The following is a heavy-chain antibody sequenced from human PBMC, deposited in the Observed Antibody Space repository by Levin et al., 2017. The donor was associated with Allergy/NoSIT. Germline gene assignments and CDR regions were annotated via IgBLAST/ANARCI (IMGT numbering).Heavy chain of an antibody. V-gene: IGHV4-39*01. J-gene: IGHJ6*02. Sequence: TSETLSLTCTVSGGSISSSSYYWGWIRQPPGKGLEWIGSIYYSGSTYYNPSLKSRVTISVDTSKNQFSLKLSSVTAADTAVYYCARLGCSGGSCYRLYYDYGMDVWGQGTTVTVSS. CDR2: IYYSGST. CDR1: GGSISSSSYY. D-gene: IGHD2-15*01. CDR3: ARLGCSGGSCYRLYYDYGMDV.